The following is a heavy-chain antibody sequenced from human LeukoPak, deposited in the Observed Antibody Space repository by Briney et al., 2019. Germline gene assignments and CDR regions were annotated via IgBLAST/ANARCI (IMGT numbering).Heavy chain of an antibody. D-gene: IGHD3-3*01. CDR2: IIPIFGTA. CDR1: GGTFSSYA. V-gene: IGHV1-69*13. J-gene: IGHJ4*02. Sequence: GASVKVSCKASGGTFSSYAISWVRQAPGQGLEWMGGIIPIFGTANYAQKFQGRVTITADESTSTAYMELSSLRSEDTAVYYCARDHGSVNYDFWSGYYRVPTYFDYWGQGTLVTVSS. CDR3: ARDHGSVNYDFWSGYYRVPTYFDY.